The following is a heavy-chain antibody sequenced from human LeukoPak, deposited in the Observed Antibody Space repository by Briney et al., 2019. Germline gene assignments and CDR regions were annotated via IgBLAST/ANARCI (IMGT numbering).Heavy chain of an antibody. CDR3: ARGARQLVWDPFLWDY. D-gene: IGHD6-6*01. CDR2: IIPIFGTA. V-gene: IGHV1-69*05. J-gene: IGHJ4*02. CDR1: GGTFSSYA. Sequence: GASVKVSCKASGGTFSSYAISWVRQAPGQGLEWMGGIIPIFGTANYAQKFQGRVTITTDESTSTAYMELSSLRSEDTAVYYCARGARQLVWDPFLWDYWGQGTLVTVSS.